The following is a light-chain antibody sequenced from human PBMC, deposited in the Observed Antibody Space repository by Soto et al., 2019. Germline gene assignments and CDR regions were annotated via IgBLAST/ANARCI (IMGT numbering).Light chain of an antibody. CDR3: QKCGVAPFT. Sequence: DIQMTQSPSSLSASVGDRVTITCQASHDIRKYLNWYQQKPGKVPKLLIYAASTLQSGVPSRFSGSGSGTDFTLTISSLQPEDVATYYCQKCGVAPFTFGGGTKVDI. CDR1: HDIRKY. J-gene: IGKJ4*01. V-gene: IGKV1-27*01. CDR2: AAS.